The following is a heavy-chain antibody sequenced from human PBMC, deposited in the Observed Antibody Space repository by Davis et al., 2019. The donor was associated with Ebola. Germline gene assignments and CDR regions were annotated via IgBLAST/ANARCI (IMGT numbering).Heavy chain of an antibody. J-gene: IGHJ5*02. V-gene: IGHV4-61*05. CDR3: ARGAGSGWYYNWFDP. CDR1: GGSIISSSSY. CDR2: IYYSGST. Sequence: SETLSLTCTVSGGSIISSSSYWGWIRQPPRKGLEWIGYIYYSGSTNYNPSLKSRVTISVDTSKNQFSLKLSSVTAADTAVYYCARGAGSGWYYNWFDPWGQGTLVTVSS. D-gene: IGHD6-19*01.